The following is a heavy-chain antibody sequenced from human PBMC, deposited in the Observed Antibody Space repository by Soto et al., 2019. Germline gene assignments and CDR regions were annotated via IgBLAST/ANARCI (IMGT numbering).Heavy chain of an antibody. CDR3: ARDYADYVLGYFDS. V-gene: IGHV3-53*01. J-gene: IGHJ4*02. D-gene: IGHD4-17*01. CDR2: IYSGGST. CDR1: GFTVYSNY. Sequence: EVQLVESGGGLIQPGGSLRLSCAASGFTVYSNYMSWFRQAPGKGLEWVSVIYSGGSTYYADSVKGRFTISRDNSNNTLYLQMNSLRAEDTDVYYCARDYADYVLGYFDSWGQGTLVTVSS.